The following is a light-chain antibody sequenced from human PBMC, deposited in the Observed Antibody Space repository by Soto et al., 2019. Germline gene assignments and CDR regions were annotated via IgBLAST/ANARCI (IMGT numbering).Light chain of an antibody. V-gene: IGLV2-14*01. CDR2: EVS. J-gene: IGLJ3*02. CDR3: SSYTGGNTYWI. CDR1: SSDFGAYNY. Sequence: QSALTQPASVSGSPGQSITISCTGTSSDFGAYNYVSWYQQHPGKAPKVIIFEVSNRPSGVSNRFSGSKSGNTASLTISGLQPEDEADYHCSSYTGGNTYWIFGGGTKLTVL.